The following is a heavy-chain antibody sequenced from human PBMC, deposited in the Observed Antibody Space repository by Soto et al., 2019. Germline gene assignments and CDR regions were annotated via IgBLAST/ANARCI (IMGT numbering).Heavy chain of an antibody. D-gene: IGHD4-17*01. V-gene: IGHV2-5*02. CDR1: GFSLSTSGVG. Sequence: QITLKESGPTLVKPTQTLTLTCTFSGFSLSTSGVGVGWIRQPPGKALEWLALLYWDDDKRDSPSPKSRLTITKDTSKNQVVLTMTNMDPVDTATYYCAHSPYRTVTLDYWGQGTLVTVAA. J-gene: IGHJ4*02. CDR2: LYWDDDK. CDR3: AHSPYRTVTLDY.